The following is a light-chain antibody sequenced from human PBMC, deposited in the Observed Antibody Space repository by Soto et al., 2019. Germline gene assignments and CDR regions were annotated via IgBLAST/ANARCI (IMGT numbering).Light chain of an antibody. Sequence: EIVLTQSTGTLSLSPGERATLSCRASQSVSSSYLAWYQQKPGQAPRLLIYGASSRATGIPDRFSGSGSGTDLTLIISRLEPEDFAVYYCQQYGSSSLTFGGGTQVELK. V-gene: IGKV3-20*01. CDR1: QSVSSSY. CDR3: QQYGSSSLT. CDR2: GAS. J-gene: IGKJ4*01.